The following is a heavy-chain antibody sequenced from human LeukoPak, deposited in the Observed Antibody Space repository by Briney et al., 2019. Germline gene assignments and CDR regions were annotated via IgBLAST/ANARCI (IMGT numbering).Heavy chain of an antibody. V-gene: IGHV3-30*18. D-gene: IGHD3-10*01. J-gene: IGHJ6*03. CDR2: ISYDGSNK. CDR1: GFTFSSYG. CDR3: AKGGRGVIDYYMDV. Sequence: GGSLRLSCAASGFTFSSYGMHWVRQAPGKGLEWVAVISYDGSNKYYADSVKGRFTISRDNAKNSLYLQMNSLRAEDMALYYCAKGGRGVIDYYMDVWGKGTTVTVSS.